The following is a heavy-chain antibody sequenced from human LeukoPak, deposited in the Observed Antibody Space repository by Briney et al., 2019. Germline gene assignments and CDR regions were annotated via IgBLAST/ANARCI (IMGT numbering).Heavy chain of an antibody. V-gene: IGHV4-59*01. D-gene: IGHD6-19*01. CDR3: ARARLPAGQWLPDGKYFDY. CDR1: GGSIRSYY. J-gene: IGHJ4*02. Sequence: SETLSLTCTVPGGSIRSYYWSWIRQPPGKGLEWIGYIYYSGSTNYNPSLKSRVTISVDTPKNQFSLKVSSVTAADTAVYYCARARLPAGQWLPDGKYFDYWGQGTLVTVSS. CDR2: IYYSGST.